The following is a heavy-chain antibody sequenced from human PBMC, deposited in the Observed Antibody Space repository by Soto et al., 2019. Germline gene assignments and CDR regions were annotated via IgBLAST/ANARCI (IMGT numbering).Heavy chain of an antibody. Sequence: SETLSLTCTVSGGSISSYYWSWIRQPPGKGLEWIGYIYYSGSTNYNPSLKSRVTISVDTSKNQFSLKLSSVTAADTAVYYCARGSFWNPSWFDPWCEGTLVTVSS. CDR2: IYYSGST. J-gene: IGHJ5*02. CDR1: GGSISSYY. D-gene: IGHD1-1*01. V-gene: IGHV4-59*01. CDR3: ARGSFWNPSWFDP.